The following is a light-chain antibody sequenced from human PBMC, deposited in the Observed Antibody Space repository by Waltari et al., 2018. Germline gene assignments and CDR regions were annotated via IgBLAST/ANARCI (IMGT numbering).Light chain of an antibody. V-gene: IGLV3-1*01. CDR1: TLGDKY. J-gene: IGLJ3*02. CDR2: QDT. Sequence: SYELTQPPSVSVSQGQTASITCSGATLGDKYACWYQQKPGQSPVLVIYQDTKRPSGVPERFSGSNSGNTATLTISGTQALDEADYYCQAWDSSTVMFGGGTKLTVL. CDR3: QAWDSSTVM.